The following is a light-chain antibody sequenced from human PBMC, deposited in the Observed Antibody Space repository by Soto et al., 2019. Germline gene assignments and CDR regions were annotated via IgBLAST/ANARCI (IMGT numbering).Light chain of an antibody. J-gene: IGKJ2*01. Sequence: EIVMTQSPATLSVSPGDRATLSCRASQSINNNLAWYQQKPGQAPRLLIHGASTRATGIPARFSGSGSGAECTLTISSLQSEDFAVYYCHQYDDWPPGYTFGQGTKLEI. V-gene: IGKV3-15*01. CDR1: QSINNN. CDR2: GAS. CDR3: HQYDDWPPGYT.